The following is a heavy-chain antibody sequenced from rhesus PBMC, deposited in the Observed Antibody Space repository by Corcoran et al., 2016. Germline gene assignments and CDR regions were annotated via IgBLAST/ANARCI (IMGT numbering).Heavy chain of an antibody. CDR3: SRGGTGTTRN. V-gene: IGHV4S10*01. D-gene: IGHD1-26*01. Sequence: QVQLQESGPGVVKPSETLSLTCAVSGGSISDSYRWSWIRQPPGKGLEWIGYIYGSSTSTNYNPALKSRVTISKDTSKNQVSLKLNSVTAADTGVYYCSRGGTGTTRNWGQGALVTVSS. J-gene: IGHJ1*01. CDR1: GGSISDSYR. CDR2: IYGSSTST.